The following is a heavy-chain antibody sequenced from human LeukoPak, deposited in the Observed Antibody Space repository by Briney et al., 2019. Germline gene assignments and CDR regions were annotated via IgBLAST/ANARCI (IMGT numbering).Heavy chain of an antibody. CDR2: TYLRSSWIY. CDR1: GDSVSSKSAA. V-gene: IGHV6-1*01. Sequence: SQTLSLTCAISGDSVSSKSAAWNWIRQSPSRGLEWLGRTYLRSSWIYEYALSVRSRINLSPDTSKNQFSLQLNSVNAEDTVVYFCARAPDDLLRGRAFDIWGQGILVTVSS. J-gene: IGHJ3*02. D-gene: IGHD1-1*01. CDR3: ARAPDDLLRGRAFDI.